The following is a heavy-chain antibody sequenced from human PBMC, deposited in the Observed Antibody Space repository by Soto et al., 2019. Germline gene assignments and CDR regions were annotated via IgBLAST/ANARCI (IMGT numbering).Heavy chain of an antibody. Sequence: GGSLRLSCAASGFIFSTSTMNWVRQAPGKGLEWVSYISSGSTAIYYADSVKGRFTISRANGKTSLYLQMKSLREENTDAYYYSRVRRNDAADYYGMDVWGQGTTVTVSS. CDR3: SRVRRNDAADYYGMDV. D-gene: IGHD1-1*01. CDR1: GFIFSTST. V-gene: IGHV3-48*02. J-gene: IGHJ6*02. CDR2: ISSGSTAI.